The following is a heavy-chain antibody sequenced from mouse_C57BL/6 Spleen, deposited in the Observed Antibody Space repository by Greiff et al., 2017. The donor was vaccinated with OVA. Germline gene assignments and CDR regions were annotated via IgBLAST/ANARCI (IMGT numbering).Heavy chain of an antibody. CDR1: GFTFSSYA. CDR3: ARDGDYDPFAY. J-gene: IGHJ3*01. Sequence: EVKVVESGGGLVKPGGSLKLSCAASGFTFSSYAMSWVRQTPEKRLEWVATISDGGSYTYYPDNVKGRFTISRDNAKNNLYLQMSHLKSEDTAMYYCARDGDYDPFAYWGQGTLVTVSA. CDR2: ISDGGSYT. V-gene: IGHV5-4*01. D-gene: IGHD2-4*01.